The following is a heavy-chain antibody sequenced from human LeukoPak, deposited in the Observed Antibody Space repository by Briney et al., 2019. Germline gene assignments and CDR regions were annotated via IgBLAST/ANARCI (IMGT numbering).Heavy chain of an antibody. J-gene: IGHJ6*02. Sequence: GGSLRLSCAASGFTFSSYSMNWVRQAPGKGLEWVSSISSSSSYIYYADSVKGRFTVSRDNAKNSLYLQMNSLRAEDTAVYYCARAGVVVPAAIPHYYYGMDAWGQGTTVTVSS. D-gene: IGHD2-2*02. CDR3: ARAGVVVPAAIPHYYYGMDA. V-gene: IGHV3-21*01. CDR2: ISSSSSYI. CDR1: GFTFSSYS.